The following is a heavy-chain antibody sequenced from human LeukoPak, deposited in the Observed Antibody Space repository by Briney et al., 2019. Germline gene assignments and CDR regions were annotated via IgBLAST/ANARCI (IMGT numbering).Heavy chain of an antibody. J-gene: IGHJ4*02. CDR1: GYTFTGYY. CDR3: ARSPRDNWNDPKLDY. CDR2: INPNSGGT. Sequence: ASVKVSCKASGYTFTGYYMHWVRQAPGQGLEWMGWINPNSGGTNYAQKFQGRVTMTRDTSISTAYMELSRLRSDDTAVYYCARSPRDNWNDPKLDYWGQGTLVTVSS. V-gene: IGHV1-2*02. D-gene: IGHD1-1*01.